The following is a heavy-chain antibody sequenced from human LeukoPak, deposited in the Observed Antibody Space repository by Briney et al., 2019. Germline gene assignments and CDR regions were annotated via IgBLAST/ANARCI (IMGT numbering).Heavy chain of an antibody. CDR2: ISGLGDKT. CDR3: AREATSSSGWYIDY. J-gene: IGHJ4*02. D-gene: IGHD6-25*01. CDR1: GFTFSSYA. V-gene: IGHV3-23*01. Sequence: GGSLRLSCAASGFTFSSYAMHWVRQAPGKGLEWVSTISGLGDKTYYADSVKGRFTTSRDNSKNTVSLQMNSLRAGDTAVYYCAREATSSSGWYIDYWGQGTMVAV.